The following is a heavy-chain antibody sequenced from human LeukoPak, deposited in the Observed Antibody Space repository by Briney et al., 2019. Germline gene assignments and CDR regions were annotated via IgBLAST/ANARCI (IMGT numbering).Heavy chain of an antibody. CDR3: ARDSRRSSVRAEYFQH. J-gene: IGHJ1*01. CDR2: IYTSGST. Sequence: SETLSLTCTVSVGSISSYYWSWIRQPAGKGLEWIGRIYTSGSTNYNPSLKSRVTMSVDTSKNQFSLKLSSVTAADTAVYYCARDSRRSSVRAEYFQHWGQGTLVTVSS. D-gene: IGHD6-13*01. V-gene: IGHV4-4*07. CDR1: VGSISSYY.